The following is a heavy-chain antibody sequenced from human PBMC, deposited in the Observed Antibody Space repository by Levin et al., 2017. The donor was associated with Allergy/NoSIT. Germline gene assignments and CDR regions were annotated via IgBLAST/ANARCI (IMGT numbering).Heavy chain of an antibody. Sequence: SETLSLTCTVSGGSISSRNYYWGWIRQPPGSGPEWIGTFFSSGSTYYNPSLKSRVTISVDPSKNQFSLRLKSVTDADTAVYYCARPPHWGQGTLVTVSP. J-gene: IGHJ4*02. CDR1: GGSISSRNYY. CDR2: FFSSGST. CDR3: ARPPH. V-gene: IGHV4-39*01.